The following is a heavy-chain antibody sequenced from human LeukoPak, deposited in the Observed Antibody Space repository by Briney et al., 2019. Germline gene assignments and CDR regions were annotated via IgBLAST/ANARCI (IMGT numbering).Heavy chain of an antibody. D-gene: IGHD3-16*01. J-gene: IGHJ4*02. Sequence: PEGPLRLSCAASGFTFSNHYMNWFRQAPGKGLEWVGRSRSKANSYTTEYAASVKGRFTISRDDSKNSLYLQMNSLKTEDTAVYYCARGGILDYWGQGTLVTVSS. CDR1: GFTFSNHY. V-gene: IGHV3-72*01. CDR3: ARGGILDY. CDR2: SRSKANSYTT.